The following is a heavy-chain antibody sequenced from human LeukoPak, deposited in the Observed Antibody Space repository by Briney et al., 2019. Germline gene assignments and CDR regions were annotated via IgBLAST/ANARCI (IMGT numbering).Heavy chain of an antibody. V-gene: IGHV3-11*04. D-gene: IGHD2/OR15-2a*01. CDR2: MSSTGNTI. Sequence: NPGGSLRLSGAASGFTLSDYYMSWIRQTPGKGLEWISYMSSTGNTIYYGDSVKGRFTVSRDNAKNSLFLQMDSLRAEDTAVYYCARSTDYFTYFGLWGRGSLVTVSS. CDR1: GFTLSDYY. J-gene: IGHJ2*01. CDR3: ARSTDYFTYFGL.